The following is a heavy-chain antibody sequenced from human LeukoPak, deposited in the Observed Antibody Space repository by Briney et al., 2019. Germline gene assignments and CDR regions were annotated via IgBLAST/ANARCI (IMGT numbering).Heavy chain of an antibody. CDR1: GYTFTGYY. V-gene: IGHV1-2*06. CDR3: ARDLGYCSGGSCSAY. Sequence: GASVKVSCKASGYTFTGYYMHWVRQAPGQGLEWMGRINPNSGGTNYAQKFQGRVTMTRGTTINTAHQGLSRLRSDDTAVYYCARDLGYCSGGSCSAYWGQGNLVTVSS. J-gene: IGHJ4*02. CDR2: INPNSGGT. D-gene: IGHD2-15*01.